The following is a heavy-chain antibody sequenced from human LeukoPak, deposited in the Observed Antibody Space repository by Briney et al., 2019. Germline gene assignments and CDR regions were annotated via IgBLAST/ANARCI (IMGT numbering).Heavy chain of an antibody. Sequence: GGSLRLSCAASGFTVSSSYMSWVRQAPGKGLEWVSIIYSDDNTFYADSVRGRFTISRHNSKNTLFLQMNSLRAEDTAVYYCARGLLRGGDSLCAFDIWGQGTMVTVSS. V-gene: IGHV3-53*04. CDR2: IYSDDNT. CDR1: GFTVSSSY. J-gene: IGHJ3*02. CDR3: ARGLLRGGDSLCAFDI. D-gene: IGHD2-21*01.